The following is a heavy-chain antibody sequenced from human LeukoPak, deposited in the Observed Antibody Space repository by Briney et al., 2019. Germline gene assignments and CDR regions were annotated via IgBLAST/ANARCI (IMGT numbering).Heavy chain of an antibody. CDR3: GKSGNCSCTSCYLVYFDY. V-gene: IGHV3-30*18. CDR1: GFTFSSYG. Sequence: GRSLRLSCAASGFTFSSYGMHWVRQAPGKGLEWVAVISYDGSNKYYADSVKGRFTISRDNSKNTLYLQMNSLRAEDMAVYYCGKSGNCSCTSCYLVYFDYWGQGTLVTVSS. D-gene: IGHD2-2*01. J-gene: IGHJ4*02. CDR2: ISYDGSNK.